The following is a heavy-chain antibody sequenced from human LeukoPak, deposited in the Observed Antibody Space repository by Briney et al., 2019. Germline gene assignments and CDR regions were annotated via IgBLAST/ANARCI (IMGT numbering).Heavy chain of an antibody. Sequence: GRSLRLSCAASGFTFSSYGMHWVRQAPGKGLEWVAVIWYDGSNKCYADSVKGRFTISRDNSKNTLYLQMNSLRAEDTAVYYCASVVPDYWGQGTLVTVSS. CDR3: ASVVPDY. D-gene: IGHD2-2*01. CDR1: GFTFSSYG. CDR2: IWYDGSNK. V-gene: IGHV3-33*01. J-gene: IGHJ4*02.